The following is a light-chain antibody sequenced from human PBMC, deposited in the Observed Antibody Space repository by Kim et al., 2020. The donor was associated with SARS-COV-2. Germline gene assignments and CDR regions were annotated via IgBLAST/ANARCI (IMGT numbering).Light chain of an antibody. CDR3: LQRSAWPLT. CDR1: QIMYTR. CDR2: DAS. Sequence: LSPGDRATPACRSRQIMYTRLAWYQQKPGQAPRLLICDASNRATGTPPRFSGSGSGTDFTLTISSLEPEDFVVYYCLQRSAWPLTFGGGTKVDIK. V-gene: IGKV3-11*01. J-gene: IGKJ4*01.